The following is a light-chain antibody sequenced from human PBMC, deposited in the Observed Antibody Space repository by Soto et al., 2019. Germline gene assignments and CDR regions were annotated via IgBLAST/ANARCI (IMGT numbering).Light chain of an antibody. Sequence: ALTQPASVSGSPGQSITISCTGTSSDVGGYNYVSWYQQHPGKAPKLMIYEVTNRPSGVSNRFSGSKSGNTASLTISGLQAEDEADYYCNSYTKSSNYVFGNGTKVTV. CDR3: NSYTKSSNYV. J-gene: IGLJ1*01. V-gene: IGLV2-14*01. CDR1: SSDVGGYNY. CDR2: EVT.